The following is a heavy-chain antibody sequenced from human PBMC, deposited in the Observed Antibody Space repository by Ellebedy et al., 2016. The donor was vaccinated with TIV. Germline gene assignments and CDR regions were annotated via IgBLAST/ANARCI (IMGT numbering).Heavy chain of an antibody. J-gene: IGHJ5*02. Sequence: AASVKVSCKASGGTFSSYAISWVRQAPGQGLEWMGGIIPIFGTANYAQKFQGRVTITADESTSTAYMELSSLRSEDTAVYYCARGGNSGSYLCWFDPWGQGTLVTVSS. CDR3: ARGGNSGSYLCWFDP. CDR2: IIPIFGTA. CDR1: GGTFSSYA. V-gene: IGHV1-69*13. D-gene: IGHD3-10*01.